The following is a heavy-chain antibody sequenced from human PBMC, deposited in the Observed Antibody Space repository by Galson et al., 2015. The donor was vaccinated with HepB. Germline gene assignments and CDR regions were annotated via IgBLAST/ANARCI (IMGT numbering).Heavy chain of an antibody. Sequence: SLRLSCAASGFTFSSYGMHWVRQATGKGLEWVSAIGTAGDTYYPGSVKGRFTISRENAKNSLYLQMNSLRAGDTAVYYCAREEPKNGGMDVWGQGTTVTVSS. J-gene: IGHJ6*02. CDR3: AREEPKNGGMDV. CDR2: IGTAGDT. V-gene: IGHV3-13*01. D-gene: IGHD1-1*01. CDR1: GFTFSSYG.